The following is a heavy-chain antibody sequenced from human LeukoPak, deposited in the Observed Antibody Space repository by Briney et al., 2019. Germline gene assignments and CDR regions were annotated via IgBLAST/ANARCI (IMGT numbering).Heavy chain of an antibody. V-gene: IGHV4-4*07. Sequence: PSETLSLTCTVSGGSISSYYWSWIRQPAGKGLEWIGRIYTSGSTNYNPSLKSRVTMSVDTSKNQFSLKLSSVTAADTAVYYCARVEYSSSLGYYGMDVWGQGTTVTVSS. D-gene: IGHD6-6*01. CDR3: ARVEYSSSLGYYGMDV. CDR1: GGSISSYY. CDR2: IYTSGST. J-gene: IGHJ6*02.